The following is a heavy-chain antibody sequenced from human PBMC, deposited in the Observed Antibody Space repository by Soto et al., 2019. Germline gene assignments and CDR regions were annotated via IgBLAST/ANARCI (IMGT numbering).Heavy chain of an antibody. Sequence: GGXLRLSCVASGFTLSTYWMNWVRQAPGKGLEWVANIKQDESEKYYADSVKGRFTISRDNAKNSLYLQMNSLRAEDTAVYYCARVATALDYWGQGTLVTVSS. CDR1: GFTLSTYW. CDR3: ARVATALDY. V-gene: IGHV3-7*01. J-gene: IGHJ4*02. D-gene: IGHD5-18*01. CDR2: IKQDESEK.